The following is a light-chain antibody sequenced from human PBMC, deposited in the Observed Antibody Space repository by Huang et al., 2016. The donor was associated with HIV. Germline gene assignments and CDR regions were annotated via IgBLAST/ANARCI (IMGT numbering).Light chain of an antibody. CDR1: QIITSY. V-gene: IGKV1-39*01. J-gene: IGKJ2*01. Sequence: DIQMTQFPSSLPASVGDRVTVTCRASQIITSYLNWYQLKPGKAPKLLIHTASSLQSGVPSRFSGSGSVTDFTLTISSLQPEDFATYCCQQSYSPPYTFGQGTKLEIK. CDR2: TAS. CDR3: QQSYSPPYT.